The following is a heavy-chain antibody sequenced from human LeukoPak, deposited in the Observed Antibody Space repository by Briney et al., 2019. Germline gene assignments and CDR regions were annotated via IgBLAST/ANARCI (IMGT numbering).Heavy chain of an antibody. D-gene: IGHD4-17*01. V-gene: IGHV3-23*01. CDR3: ARDYADYVGYFFFDY. J-gene: IGHJ4*02. Sequence: PGGSLRLSCAASGFTFNNYAMNWVRQAPGKGLEWVSSISGGGETTYYADSAKGRFTISRDNSQNTLYLQMYSLRAEDTAVYYCARDYADYVGYFFFDYWGQGTLVTVSS. CDR2: ISGGGETT. CDR1: GFTFNNYA.